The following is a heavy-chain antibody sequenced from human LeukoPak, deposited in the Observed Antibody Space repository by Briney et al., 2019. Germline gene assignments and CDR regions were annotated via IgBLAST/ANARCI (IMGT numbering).Heavy chain of an antibody. CDR1: GFTFSSYG. CDR2: IRYDGSNK. D-gene: IGHD2-15*01. V-gene: IGHV3-30*02. J-gene: IGHJ4*02. CDR3: AKGPIEVVAAAIGASFDY. Sequence: PGGSLRLSCAASGFTFSSYGMHWVRQAPGKGLEWVAFIRYDGSNKYYADSVKGRFTISRDNSKNTLYLQMNSLRAEDTAVYYCAKGPIEVVAAAIGASFDYWGQGTLVTVSS.